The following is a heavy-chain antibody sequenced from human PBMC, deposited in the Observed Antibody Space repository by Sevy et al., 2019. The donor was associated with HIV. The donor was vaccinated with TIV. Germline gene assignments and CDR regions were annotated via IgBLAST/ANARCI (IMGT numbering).Heavy chain of an antibody. CDR2: ISSSGSTI. D-gene: IGHD6-13*01. CDR1: GFTFSDYY. CDR3: ARLSTPRYSSILRGSEVDP. V-gene: IGHV3-11*01. J-gene: IGHJ5*02. Sequence: GGSLRLSCAASGFTFSDYYMSWIRQAPGKGLEWVSYISSSGSTIYYADSVKGRFTISRDNAKNSLYLQMNSLRAEDTAVYYCARLSTPRYSSILRGSEVDPWGQGTLVTVSS.